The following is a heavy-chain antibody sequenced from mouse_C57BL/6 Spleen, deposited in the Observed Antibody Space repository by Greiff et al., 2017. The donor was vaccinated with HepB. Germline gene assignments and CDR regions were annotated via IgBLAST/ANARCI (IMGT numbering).Heavy chain of an antibody. D-gene: IGHD1-1*01. V-gene: IGHV1-58*01. CDR3: QSYYYGSSHYFDY. CDR2: IYIGNGYT. Sequence: VQLQQSGAELVRPGSSVKMSCKTSGYTFTSYGINWVKQRPGQGLEWIGYIYIGNGYTEYNEKFKGKATLTSDTSSSTAYMQLSSLTSEDSAIYFCQSYYYGSSHYFDYWGQGTTLTVSS. CDR1: GYTFTSYG. J-gene: IGHJ2*01.